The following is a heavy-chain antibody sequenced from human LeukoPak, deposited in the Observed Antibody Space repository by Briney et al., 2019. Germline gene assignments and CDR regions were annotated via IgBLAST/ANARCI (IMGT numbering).Heavy chain of an antibody. D-gene: IGHD6-19*01. CDR2: IWYDGSNK. Sequence: GRSLRLSCAASGFTFSSYGMHWVRQAPGKGLEWVAVIWYDGSNKYYADSVKGRFTISRDNSKNTLYLQMNSLRAEDTAVYYCARSPKSSSGWPQHYFDYSGQGTLVTVSS. CDR3: ARSPKSSSGWPQHYFDY. J-gene: IGHJ4*02. CDR1: GFTFSSYG. V-gene: IGHV3-33*01.